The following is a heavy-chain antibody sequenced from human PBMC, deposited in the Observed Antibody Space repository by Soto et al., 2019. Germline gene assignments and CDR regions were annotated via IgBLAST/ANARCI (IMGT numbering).Heavy chain of an antibody. CDR1: EITFGYYN. D-gene: IGHD6-13*01. CDR2: ISSSGTYI. J-gene: IGHJ6*02. Sequence: EVQLVESGGGLVKPGGSLTLSCAPPEITFGYYNMNWVRQAPGKGLEWVSSISSSGTYIHHADSVKGRFTIYRDNAKNSVYLQMDSLRAEDTAVYYCARDRPSRDSFYYGLDVWGPGTTVTVS. CDR3: ARDRPSRDSFYYGLDV. V-gene: IGHV3-21*06.